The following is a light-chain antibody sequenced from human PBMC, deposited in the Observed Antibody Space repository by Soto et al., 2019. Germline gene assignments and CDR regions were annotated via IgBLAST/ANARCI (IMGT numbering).Light chain of an antibody. CDR2: DAS. CDR3: QQCAYSPRT. CDR1: QNVDKNY. Sequence: EIVLTQSPDSLSLSPGERATLSCRASQNVDKNYLAWYQQRPGLAPRLLIYDASIRAPGIPDRFSGSGSGTDFTLSISRLEPEDFAVYYCQQCAYSPRTFGQGTKVEVK. V-gene: IGKV3-20*01. J-gene: IGKJ1*01.